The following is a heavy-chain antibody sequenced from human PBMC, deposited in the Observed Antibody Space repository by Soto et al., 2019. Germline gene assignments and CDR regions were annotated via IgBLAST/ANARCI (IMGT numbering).Heavy chain of an antibody. CDR2: IIPIFGTA. Sequence: GAAVKVSCKASGGTFSSYAISWVRQAPGQGLEWMGGIIPIFGTANYAQKFQGRVTITADESTSTAYMELSSLRSEDTAVYYCARGYGSYPEAFDIWGQGTMVTVSS. V-gene: IGHV1-69*13. J-gene: IGHJ3*02. CDR1: GGTFSSYA. D-gene: IGHD1-26*01. CDR3: ARGYGSYPEAFDI.